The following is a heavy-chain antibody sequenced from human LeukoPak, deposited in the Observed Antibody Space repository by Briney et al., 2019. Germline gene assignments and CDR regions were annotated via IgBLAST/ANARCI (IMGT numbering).Heavy chain of an antibody. CDR3: ARDLSYYYGSGSYYYYMDG. CDR1: GGTFSSYA. J-gene: IGHJ6*03. CDR2: IIPIFGTA. Sequence: ASVKVSCKASGGTFSSYAISWVRQAPGQGLEWMGWIIPIFGTANYAQKFQGRVTITTDTSTSTAYMELSSLRAEDTAVYYCARDLSYYYGSGSYYYYMDGWGKGTTVSVSS. V-gene: IGHV1-69*05. D-gene: IGHD3-10*01.